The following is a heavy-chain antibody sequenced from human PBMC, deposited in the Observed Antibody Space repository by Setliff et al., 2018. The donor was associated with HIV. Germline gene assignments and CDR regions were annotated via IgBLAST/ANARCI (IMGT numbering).Heavy chain of an antibody. V-gene: IGHV4-59*12. CDR1: GGSISSYY. J-gene: IGHJ5*02. CDR2: IYYSGST. D-gene: IGHD7-27*01. Sequence: ETLSLTCTVSGGSISSYYWSWIRQPPGKGLEWIGYIYYSGSTNYNPSLKSRVTISVDTSKNQFSLKVSSVTAADTAVYYCARGQPLTGEAHLFDPWGQGTLVTVSS. CDR3: ARGQPLTGEAHLFDP.